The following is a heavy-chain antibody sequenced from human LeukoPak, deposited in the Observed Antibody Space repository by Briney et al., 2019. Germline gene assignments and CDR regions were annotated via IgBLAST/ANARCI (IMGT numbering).Heavy chain of an antibody. D-gene: IGHD3-22*01. CDR1: GFTYDDHG. J-gene: IGHJ4*02. CDR3: AKDWYYDSNYFDY. V-gene: IGHV3-20*04. Sequence: GGSLRLSCAASGFTYDDHGMNWVRQAPGKGPEWVSGINWKGDVTGYADSVKGRFTISRDNAKNSLYLQMNSLRAEDTALYYCAKDWYYDSNYFDYWGQGTLVTVSS. CDR2: INWKGDVT.